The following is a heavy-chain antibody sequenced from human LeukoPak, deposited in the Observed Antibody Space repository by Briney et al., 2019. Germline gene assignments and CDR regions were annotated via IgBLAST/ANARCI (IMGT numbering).Heavy chain of an antibody. Sequence: PSETLSLTCTVSGGSISSHYWSWVRQPPGKGLEWIGYMYDTVNTKDNPSLTSRLTLSADTSKNQFSLRLGSVTAADPAVYYCATIKRGYPYGYFDFWGQGILVTVSS. D-gene: IGHD5-18*01. J-gene: IGHJ4*02. V-gene: IGHV4-59*11. CDR3: ATIKRGYPYGYFDF. CDR1: GGSISSHY. CDR2: MYDTVNT.